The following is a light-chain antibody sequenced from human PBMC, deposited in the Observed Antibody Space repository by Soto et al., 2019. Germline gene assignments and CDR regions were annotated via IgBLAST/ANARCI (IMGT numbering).Light chain of an antibody. J-gene: IGLJ2*01. V-gene: IGLV4-60*03. CDR3: ETWDSNIRV. CDR2: LEGSGSY. CDR1: SGHRSYI. Sequence: QSVLTQSSSASASLGSSVKLTCTLSSGHRSYIIAWHQQQPGKATRYLMKLEGSGSYNKGSAAPERFSGSSSEADRYLTMSNLQSEDEADYYCETWDSNIRVFGGGTKLTVL.